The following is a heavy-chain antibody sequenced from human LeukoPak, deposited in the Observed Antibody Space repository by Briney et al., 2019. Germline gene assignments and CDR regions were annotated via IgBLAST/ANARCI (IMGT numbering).Heavy chain of an antibody. CDR2: IDPSDSYT. D-gene: IGHD2-2*01. V-gene: IGHV5-10-1*01. Sequence: PGESLKISCKGSGYSFTSYWISWVRQMPGKGLEWMGRIDPSDSYTNYSPSFQGHVTISADKSTSTAYLQWSSLKASDTAMYYCARRRYCSSTSCPLDYWGQGTLVTVSS. CDR3: ARRRYCSSTSCPLDY. J-gene: IGHJ4*02. CDR1: GYSFTSYW.